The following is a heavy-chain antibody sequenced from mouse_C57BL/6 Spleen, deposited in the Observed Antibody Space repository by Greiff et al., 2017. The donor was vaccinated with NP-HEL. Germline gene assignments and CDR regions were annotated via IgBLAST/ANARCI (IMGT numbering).Heavy chain of an antibody. CDR3: AREPLPSRYFDY. CDR2: IDPNSGGT. CDR1: GYTFTSYW. V-gene: IGHV1-72*01. Sequence: QVQLQQSGAELVKPGASVKLSCKASGYTFTSYWMHWVKQRPGRGLEWIGRIDPNSGGTKYNEKFKSKATLTVDKPSSPAYMQLSSLTSKDSAVYYCAREPLPSRYFDYWGQGTTLTVSS. D-gene: IGHD2-12*01. J-gene: IGHJ2*01.